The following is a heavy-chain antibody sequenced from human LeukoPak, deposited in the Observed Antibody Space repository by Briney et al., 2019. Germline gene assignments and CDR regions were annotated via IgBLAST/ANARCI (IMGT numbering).Heavy chain of an antibody. V-gene: IGHV4-59*01. J-gene: IGHJ5*02. CDR3: ARDDYRGVTNFDP. CDR2: IYYSGTT. D-gene: IGHD3-10*01. CDR1: GGSISHYY. Sequence: SKTLSLTCTVSGGSISHYYWSWIRQPPGKGLEWIGYIYYSGTTNYNPSLKSRVTISVDTSKNQFSLQLTSVTAADTAVYYCARDDYRGVTNFDPWGQGTLVTVSS.